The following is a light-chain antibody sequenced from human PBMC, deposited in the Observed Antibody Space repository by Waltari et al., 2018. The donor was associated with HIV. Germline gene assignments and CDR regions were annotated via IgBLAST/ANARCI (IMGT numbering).Light chain of an antibody. CDR2: DSN. V-gene: IGLV7-46*01. CDR1: AAVLTRGHC. J-gene: IGLJ2*01. Sequence: QPVVAKAPPLSVSLGGSVIHTCASSAAVLTRGHCPYWFPQRPGQAPKTLIFDSNTLYSCTPARFTGSFLGGKAVLTLTGAQPEDDADYYCLLSYDGDVVFGGGTKLTVL. CDR3: LLSYDGDVV.